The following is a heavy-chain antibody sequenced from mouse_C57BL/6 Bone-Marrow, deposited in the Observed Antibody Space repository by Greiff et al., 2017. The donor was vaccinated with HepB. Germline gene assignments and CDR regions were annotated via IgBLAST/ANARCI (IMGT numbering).Heavy chain of an antibody. Sequence: EVQLVESGGGLVQPGGSLSLSCAASGFTFTDYYMSWVRQPPGKALEWLGFIRNKANGYTTEYSASVKGRFTISRDNSQLILYLQMNALRAEDSATYYCARYNDYYGSSPYAMDYWGQGASVTVSS. V-gene: IGHV7-3*01. D-gene: IGHD1-1*01. J-gene: IGHJ4*01. CDR2: IRNKANGYTT. CDR1: GFTFTDYY. CDR3: ARYNDYYGSSPYAMDY.